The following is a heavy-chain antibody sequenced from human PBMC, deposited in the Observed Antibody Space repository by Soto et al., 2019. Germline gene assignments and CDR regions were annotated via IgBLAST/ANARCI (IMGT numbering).Heavy chain of an antibody. CDR1: GFTFSSYG. D-gene: IGHD3-3*01. V-gene: IGHV3-33*01. J-gene: IGHJ6*02. CDR3: ARARRTGITIFGVVILPKYGMDV. CDR2: IWYDGSNK. Sequence: GSLRLSCAASGFTFSSYGMHWVRQAPGKGLEWVAVIWYDGSNKYYADSVKGRFTISRDNSKNTLYLQMNSLRAEDTAVYYCARARRTGITIFGVVILPKYGMDVWGQGTTVTVSS.